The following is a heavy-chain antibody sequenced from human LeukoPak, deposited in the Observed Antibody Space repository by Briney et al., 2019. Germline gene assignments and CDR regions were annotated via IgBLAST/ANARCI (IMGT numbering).Heavy chain of an antibody. CDR3: GRYGLSGNGYTSYFYYGMDF. CDR1: GYSFSKYC. D-gene: IGHD5-24*01. CDR2: IYSGESLI. V-gene: IGHV5-51*01. J-gene: IGHJ6*02. Sequence: GESLKIPCTASGYSFSKYCIGWVRQTPGKGLEWMGFIYSGESLIRYSPSFEGQVTISADNSINTAYLQWNSLKASDTAMYYCGRYGLSGNGYTSYFYYGMDFWGQGTAVTASS.